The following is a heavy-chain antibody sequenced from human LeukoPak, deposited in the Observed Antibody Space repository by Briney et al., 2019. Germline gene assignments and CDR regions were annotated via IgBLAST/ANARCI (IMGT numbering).Heavy chain of an antibody. CDR3: ARSVLGNHPYYMDV. D-gene: IGHD1-14*01. CDR2: INWNGGDT. CDR1: GFNFADYG. J-gene: IGHJ6*03. Sequence: GGSLTLSCAASGFNFADYGVSWVRQAPGKGLEWVCSINWNGGDTAYADSMKGRITISRDNAKDSLYLQMSGLRAEDTAVYYCARSVLGNHPYYMDVWGKGTTVTVSS. V-gene: IGHV3-20*04.